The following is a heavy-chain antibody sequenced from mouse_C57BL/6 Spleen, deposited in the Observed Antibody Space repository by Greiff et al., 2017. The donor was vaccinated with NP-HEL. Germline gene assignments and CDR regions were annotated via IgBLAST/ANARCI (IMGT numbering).Heavy chain of an antibody. V-gene: IGHV5-17*01. D-gene: IGHD2-4*01. CDR1: GFTFSDHG. CDR3: ARPRYYDYDVKAMDY. CDR2: ISSGSSTI. J-gene: IGHJ4*01. Sequence: EVKLVESGGGLVKPGGSLTLSCAASGFTFSDHGMYWVRQAPEKGLEWVAYISSGSSTIYYADTVKGRLTISRDNAKNTLFLQMTSLRSEDTAMYYCARPRYYDYDVKAMDYWGQGTSVTVSS.